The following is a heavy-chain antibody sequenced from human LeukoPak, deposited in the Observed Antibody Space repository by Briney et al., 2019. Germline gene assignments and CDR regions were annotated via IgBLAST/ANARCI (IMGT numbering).Heavy chain of an antibody. CDR2: IYYSGST. CDR3: ARSESGLHVY. J-gene: IGHJ4*02. D-gene: IGHD3/OR15-3a*01. Sequence: SETLSLTCAVYGGSFSGYYWSWIRQPPGKGLEWIEYIYYSGSTNYNPSLKSRVTISVDTSKNQFSLKLSSVTAADTAVYYCARSESGLHVYWGQGTLVTVSS. V-gene: IGHV4-59*01. CDR1: GGSFSGYY.